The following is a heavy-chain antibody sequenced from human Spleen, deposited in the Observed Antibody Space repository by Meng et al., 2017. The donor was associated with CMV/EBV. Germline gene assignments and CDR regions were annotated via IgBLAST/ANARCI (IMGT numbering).Heavy chain of an antibody. V-gene: IGHV1-69*05. CDR3: ARDREYCSGDSCHSQYFQH. D-gene: IGHD2-15*01. CDR2: IIPMFGTP. Sequence: SVKVSCKASGGTFSNYTISWVRQAPGQGLEWMGGIIPMFGTPNFAQKFQGRVTIITDESTSTAYMELSSLRSEDTAMYYCARDREYCSGDSCHSQYFQHWGQGTLVTVS. J-gene: IGHJ1*01. CDR1: GGTFSNYT.